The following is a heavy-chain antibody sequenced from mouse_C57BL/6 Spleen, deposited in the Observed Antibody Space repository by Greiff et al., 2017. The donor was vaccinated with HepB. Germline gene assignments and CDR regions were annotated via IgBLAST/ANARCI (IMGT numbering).Heavy chain of an antibody. CDR2: INPNNGGT. V-gene: IGHV1-22*01. D-gene: IGHD1-1*01. J-gene: IGHJ2*01. CDR3: ARSITTGSLEGY. CDR1: GYTFTDYN. Sequence: VQLKQSGPELVKPGASVKMSCKASGYTFTDYNMHWVKQSHGKSLEWIGYINPNNGGTSYNQKFKGKATLTVNKSSSTAYMELRSLTSEDSAVYYCARSITTGSLEGYWGQGTTLTVSS.